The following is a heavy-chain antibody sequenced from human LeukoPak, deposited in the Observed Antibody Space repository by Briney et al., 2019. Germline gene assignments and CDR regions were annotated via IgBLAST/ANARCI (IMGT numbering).Heavy chain of an antibody. J-gene: IGHJ4*02. V-gene: IGHV3-30*04. CDR2: ISYDGSNK. CDR3: ARDHKTTVTTVLDY. CDR1: GFTFSNYA. Sequence: PGRSLRLSCAASGFTFSNYAIHWVRQAPGKGLEWVAVISYDGSNKYYADSVKGRFTISRDNAKNSLYLQMNSLRAEDTAVYYCARDHKTTVTTVLDYWGQGTLVTVSS. D-gene: IGHD4-17*01.